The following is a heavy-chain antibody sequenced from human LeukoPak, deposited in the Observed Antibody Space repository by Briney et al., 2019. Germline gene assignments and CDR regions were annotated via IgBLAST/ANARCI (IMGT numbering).Heavy chain of an antibody. CDR2: IVPIFGTA. D-gene: IGHD6-6*01. Sequence: SVKVSCKASGGTFSSYAISWVRQAPGQGLEWMGGIVPIFGTANYAQKFQGRVTITADESTSTAYMELSSLRSEDAAVYYCARGSIAARPNAFDIWGQGTMVTVSS. CDR1: GGTFSSYA. J-gene: IGHJ3*02. V-gene: IGHV1-69*13. CDR3: ARGSIAARPNAFDI.